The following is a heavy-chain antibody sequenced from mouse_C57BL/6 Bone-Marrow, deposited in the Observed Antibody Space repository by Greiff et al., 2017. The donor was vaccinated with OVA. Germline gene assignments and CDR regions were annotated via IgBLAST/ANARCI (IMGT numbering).Heavy chain of an antibody. J-gene: IGHJ3*01. CDR2: FHPYNDDT. V-gene: IGHV1-47*01. CDR3: ARPGDYDGDWFAY. CDR1: GYTFTTYP. Sequence: VKLVESRAELVKPGASVKMSCKASGYTFTTYPIEWMKQNHGKSLEWIGNFHPYNDDTKYNEKFKGKATLTVEKSSSTVYLELSRLTSDDSAVYYCARPGDYDGDWFAYWGQGTLVTVSA. D-gene: IGHD2-4*01.